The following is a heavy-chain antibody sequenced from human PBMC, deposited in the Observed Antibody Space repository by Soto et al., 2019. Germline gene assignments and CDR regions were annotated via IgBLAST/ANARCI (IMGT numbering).Heavy chain of an antibody. V-gene: IGHV3-11*01. CDR2: ISSSGSTI. D-gene: IGHD3-22*01. CDR1: GFTFSDYY. CDR3: ARGHSSYYYDSSGYPVFD. Sequence: PGGSLRLSCAASGFTFSDYYMSWIRQAPGKGREWVSYISSSGSTIYYADSVKGRFTISRDNAKNSLYLQMNSLRAEDTAVYYCARGHSSYYYDSSGYPVFDWGQGTLVTVSS. J-gene: IGHJ4*02.